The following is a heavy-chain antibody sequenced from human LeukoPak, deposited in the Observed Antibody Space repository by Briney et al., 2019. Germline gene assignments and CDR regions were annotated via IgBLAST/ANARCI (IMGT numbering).Heavy chain of an antibody. CDR3: ARDYYSSADY. CDR2: ICGSTSCI. Sequence: GGSLRLSCAASGFTFSDYTMNWVRQAPGKGLEWVSSICGSTSCIYFADSMKGRFTISRDDAKNSPFLQMNSLRAEDTAVYYCARDYYSSADYWGQGTLVTVSS. CDR1: GFTFSDYT. D-gene: IGHD6-19*01. J-gene: IGHJ4*02. V-gene: IGHV3-21*01.